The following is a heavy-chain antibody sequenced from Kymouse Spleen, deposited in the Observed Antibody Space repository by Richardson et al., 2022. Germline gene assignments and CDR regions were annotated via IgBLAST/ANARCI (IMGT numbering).Heavy chain of an antibody. CDR3: ARDYYGSGSYKGTLYGMDV. D-gene: IGHD3-10*01. CDR2: IWYDGSNK. J-gene: IGHJ6*02. CDR1: GFTFSSYG. Sequence: QVQLVESGGGVVQPGRSLRLSCAASGFTFSSYGMHWVRQAPGKGLEWVAVIWYDGSNKYYADSVKGRFTISRDNSKNTLYLQMNSLRAEDTAVYYCARDYYGSGSYKGTLYGMDVWGQGTTVTVSS. V-gene: IGHV3-33*01.